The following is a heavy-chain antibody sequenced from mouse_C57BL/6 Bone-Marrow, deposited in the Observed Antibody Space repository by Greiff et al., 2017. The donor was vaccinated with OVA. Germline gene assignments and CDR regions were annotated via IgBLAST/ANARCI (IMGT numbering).Heavy chain of an antibody. CDR2: INPYNGGT. J-gene: IGHJ3*01. D-gene: IGHD1-1*01. CDR1: GYTFTDYY. V-gene: IGHV1-19*01. Sequence: VHVKQSGPVLVKPGASVKMSCKASGYTFTDYYMNWVKQSHGKSLEWIGVINPYNGGTSYNQKFKGKATLTVDKSSSTAYMELNSLTSEDSAVYYCARETVVGGDWFAYWGQGTLVTVSA. CDR3: ARETVVGGDWFAY.